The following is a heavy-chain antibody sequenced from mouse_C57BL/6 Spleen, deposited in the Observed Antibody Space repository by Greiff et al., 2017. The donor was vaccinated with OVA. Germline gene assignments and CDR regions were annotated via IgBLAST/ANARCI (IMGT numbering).Heavy chain of an antibody. Sequence: VKLMESGPELVKPGASVKISCKASGYAFSSSWMNWVKQRPGKGLEWIGRIYPGDGDTNYNGKFKGKATLTADKSSSTAYMQLSSLTSEDSAVYFCAREGWDAFDYWGQGTTLTVSS. CDR3: AREGWDAFDY. CDR2: IYPGDGDT. V-gene: IGHV1-82*01. CDR1: GYAFSSSW. D-gene: IGHD3-3*01. J-gene: IGHJ2*01.